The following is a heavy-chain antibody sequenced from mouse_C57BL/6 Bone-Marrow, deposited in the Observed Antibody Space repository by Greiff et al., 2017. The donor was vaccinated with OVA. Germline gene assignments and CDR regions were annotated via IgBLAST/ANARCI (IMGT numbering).Heavy chain of an antibody. J-gene: IGHJ3*01. D-gene: IGHD1-1*01. Sequence: DVKLQESGAELVKPGASVKLSCTASGFNIKDYYMHWVKQRTEQGLEWIGRIDPEDGETKYAPKFQGKANITADTSSNTAYLQLSSLTYEDSAVYYGTREGYYYSSSLPWFAYWGQGTLVTVSA. CDR3: TREGYYYSSSLPWFAY. CDR1: GFNIKDYY. V-gene: IGHV14-2*01. CDR2: IDPEDGET.